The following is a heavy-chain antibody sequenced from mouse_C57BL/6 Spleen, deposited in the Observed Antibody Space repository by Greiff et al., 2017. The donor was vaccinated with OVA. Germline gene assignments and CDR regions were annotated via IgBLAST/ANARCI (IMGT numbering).Heavy chain of an antibody. CDR2: ISNGGGST. D-gene: IGHD1-1*01. CDR3: ASAYYGSSYGAMDY. V-gene: IGHV5-12*01. J-gene: IGHJ4*01. CDR1: GFTFSDYY. Sequence: EVKLVESGGGLVQPGGSLKLSCAASGFTFSDYYMYWVRQTPEKRLEWVAYISNGGGSTYYPDTVKGRFTISRDNAKNTLYLQMSRLKSEDTAMYYCASAYYGSSYGAMDYWGQGTSVTVSS.